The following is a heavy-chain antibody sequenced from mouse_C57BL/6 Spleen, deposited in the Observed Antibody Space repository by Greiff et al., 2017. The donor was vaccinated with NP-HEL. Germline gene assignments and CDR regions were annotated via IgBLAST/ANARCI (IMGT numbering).Heavy chain of an antibody. V-gene: IGHV1-55*01. CDR1: GYTFTSYW. CDR2: IYPGSGST. Sequence: QVQLQQPGAELVKPGASVKMSCKASGYTFTSYWITWVKQRPGQGLEWIGDIYPGSGSTNYNEKFQSKATLTVDTSSSTAYMQLSSLTSEDSAVYYCAISYYGSSPAWFAYWGQGTLVTVSA. CDR3: AISYYGSSPAWFAY. J-gene: IGHJ3*01. D-gene: IGHD1-1*01.